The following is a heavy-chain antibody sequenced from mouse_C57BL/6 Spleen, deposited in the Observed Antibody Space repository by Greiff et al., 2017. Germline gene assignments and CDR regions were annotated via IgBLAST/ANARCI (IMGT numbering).Heavy chain of an antibody. J-gene: IGHJ3*01. CDR1: GFTFSSYA. V-gene: IGHV5-4*01. CDR3: ARDLDY. Sequence: EVHLVESGGGLVKPGGSLKLSCAASGFTFSSYAMSWVRQTPEKRLEWVATISDGGSYTYYPDNVKGRFTISRDNAKNNLYLQMSHLKSEDTAMYYCARDLDYWGQGTLVTVSA. CDR2: ISDGGSYT.